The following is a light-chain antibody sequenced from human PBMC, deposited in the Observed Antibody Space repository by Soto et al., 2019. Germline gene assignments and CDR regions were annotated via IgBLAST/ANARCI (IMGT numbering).Light chain of an antibody. CDR2: GAS. CDR3: QQYVSSLFT. V-gene: IGKV3-20*01. Sequence: EIVLTQSPGTLSLSPGERATLSCRASQSVSSSYLAWYQQKPGQAPRLLIYGASNRATGIPDRFSGSGSGTDFTLTICRLEPEDFAVYYCQQYVSSLFTFGPGTKVDVK. CDR1: QSVSSSY. J-gene: IGKJ3*01.